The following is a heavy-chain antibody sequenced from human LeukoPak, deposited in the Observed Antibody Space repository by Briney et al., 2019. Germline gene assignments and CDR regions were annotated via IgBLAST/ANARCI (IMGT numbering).Heavy chain of an antibody. CDR3: AKFPYYYDSSGYY. CDR1: GFSFSSYN. Sequence: GGSLRLSCAASGFSFSSYNMNWVRQAPGKGLEWVSGISPSGDITYYADSVKGRFTISRDNSKNALYLQMNSLRAEDTAVYYCAKFPYYYDSSGYYWGQGTLVTVSS. D-gene: IGHD3-22*01. CDR2: ISPSGDIT. V-gene: IGHV3-23*01. J-gene: IGHJ4*02.